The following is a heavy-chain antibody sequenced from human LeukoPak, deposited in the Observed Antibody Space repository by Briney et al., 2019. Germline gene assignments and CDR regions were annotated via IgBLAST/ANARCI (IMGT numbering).Heavy chain of an antibody. CDR3: ARGRYYDSSGYYYYYYGMDV. V-gene: IGHV1-2*02. J-gene: IGHJ6*02. D-gene: IGHD3-22*01. CDR1: GYTFTGYY. Sequence: AASVKVSCKASGYTFTGYYMHWVRQAPGQGLEWMGWINPNSGGTNYAQKFQGRVTMTRDTSISTAYMELSRLRSDDTAVYYCARGRYYDSSGYYYYYYGMDVWGQGTTVTVSS. CDR2: INPNSGGT.